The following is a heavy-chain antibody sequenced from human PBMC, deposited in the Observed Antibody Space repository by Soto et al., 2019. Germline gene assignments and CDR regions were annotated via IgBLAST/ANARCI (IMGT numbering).Heavy chain of an antibody. V-gene: IGHV3-33*01. D-gene: IGHD2-21*02. CDR1: GFDFSNFV. J-gene: IGHJ6*02. CDR3: AREGGDEWIDYDYYGMDV. Sequence: QVQLVESGGGGVQPGTSLTLSCAASGFDFSNFVMHWVRQAPVQGLEGVAVIWHDASHEYYGDNVQGRFTLSRDNSKHLLDLQMNSLRAEDPAVYYCAREGGDEWIDYDYYGMDVWGHGTTVTVSS. CDR2: IWHDASHE.